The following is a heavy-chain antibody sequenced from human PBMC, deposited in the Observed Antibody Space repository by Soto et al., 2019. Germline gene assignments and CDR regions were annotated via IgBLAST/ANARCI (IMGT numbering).Heavy chain of an antibody. J-gene: IGHJ6*02. D-gene: IGHD6-13*01. Sequence: HGESLKISCKTSGYSFTSYWIGWVRQMPGKGLEWMGIIYPGDSDTRYSPSFQGQVTISADKSISTAYLQWSSLKASDTAMYYCARTSAAGKYYYGMDVWGQGTTVRVSS. CDR3: ARTSAAGKYYYGMDV. V-gene: IGHV5-51*01. CDR2: IYPGDSDT. CDR1: GYSFTSYW.